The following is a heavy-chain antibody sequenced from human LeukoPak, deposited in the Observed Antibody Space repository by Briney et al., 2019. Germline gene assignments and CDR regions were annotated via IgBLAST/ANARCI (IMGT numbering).Heavy chain of an antibody. CDR2: ISGSGGST. CDR1: GFTFSSYA. V-gene: IGHV3-23*01. CDR3: TKERTVTSNHFDY. J-gene: IGHJ4*02. D-gene: IGHD4-17*01. Sequence: AGGSLRLSCAASGFTFSSYAMSWVRQAPGKGLEWVSAISGSGGSTYYADSVKGRFTISRDNSKNTLYLQMNSLRAEDTAVYYCTKERTVTSNHFDYWGQGTLVTVSS.